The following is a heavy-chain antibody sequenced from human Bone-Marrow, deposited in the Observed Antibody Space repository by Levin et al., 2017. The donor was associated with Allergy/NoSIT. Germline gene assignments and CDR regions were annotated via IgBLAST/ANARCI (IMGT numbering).Heavy chain of an antibody. V-gene: IGHV4-34*01. Sequence: SETLSLTCAVYGGSFSGYYWSWIRQPPGKGLEWIGEINHSGSTNYNPSLKSRVTISVDTSKNQFSLKLSSVTAADTAVYYCARGVVVGGTIPLDYWGQGTLVTVSS. J-gene: IGHJ4*02. CDR3: ARGVVVGGTIPLDY. D-gene: IGHD2-15*01. CDR1: GGSFSGYY. CDR2: INHSGST.